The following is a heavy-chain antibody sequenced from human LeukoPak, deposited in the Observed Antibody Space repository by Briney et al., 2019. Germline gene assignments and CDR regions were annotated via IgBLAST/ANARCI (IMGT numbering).Heavy chain of an antibody. CDR1: GLTFSSFG. CDR2: ISGSGGST. D-gene: IGHD3-16*01. CDR3: AKFVLSVGVDY. Sequence: GGSLRLSCAASGLTFSSFGMTWFRQAPGKGLEWVSAISGSGGSTYYADSVKGRFTISRDNSKNTLYLQMNSLRAEDTAVYYCAKFVLSVGVDYWGQGTPVTVSS. J-gene: IGHJ4*02. V-gene: IGHV3-23*01.